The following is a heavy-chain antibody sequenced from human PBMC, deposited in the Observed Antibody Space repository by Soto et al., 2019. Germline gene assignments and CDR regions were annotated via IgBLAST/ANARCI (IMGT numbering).Heavy chain of an antibody. Sequence: GGSLRLSCAVSGFTVNHNYMSGVRQAPGKGLEWVSVIYSGGNTDYAESVRGRFTVSRDTSKNTLYLQMGSLRAEDMAVYYCARAKGRTTVTNWFDPWGQGTLVTVSS. CDR3: ARAKGRTTVTNWFDP. D-gene: IGHD4-17*01. CDR1: GFTVNHNY. J-gene: IGHJ5*02. V-gene: IGHV3-66*01. CDR2: IYSGGNT.